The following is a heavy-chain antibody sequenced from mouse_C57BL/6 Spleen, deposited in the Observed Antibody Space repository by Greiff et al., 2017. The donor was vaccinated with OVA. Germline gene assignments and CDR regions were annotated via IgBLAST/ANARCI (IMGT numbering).Heavy chain of an antibody. CDR2: IHPNSGST. J-gene: IGHJ3*01. D-gene: IGHD1-1*01. V-gene: IGHV1-64*01. CDR3: ARRDALYYGSSSGWFAY. CDR1: GYTFTSYW. Sequence: VQLQQPGAELVKPGASVKLSCKASGYTFTSYWMHWVKQRPGQGLEWIGMIHPNSGSTNYNEKFKSKATLTVDKSSSTAYMQLSSLTSEDSAVYYCARRDALYYGSSSGWFAYWGQGTLVTVSA.